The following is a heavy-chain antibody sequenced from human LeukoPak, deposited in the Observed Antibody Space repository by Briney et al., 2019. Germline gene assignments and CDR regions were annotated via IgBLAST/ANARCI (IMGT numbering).Heavy chain of an antibody. CDR1: GGSFSGYY. D-gene: IGHD3-9*01. V-gene: IGHV4-34*01. CDR3: ASQRGVRYFDWLAFDY. CDR2: INHSGST. J-gene: IGHJ4*02. Sequence: PSQTLSLTCAVYGGSFSGYYWSWIRQPPGKGLEWIGEINHSGSTNYNPSLKSRVTISVDTSKNQFSLKLSSVTAADTAVYYCASQRGVRYFDWLAFDYWGQGTLVTVSS.